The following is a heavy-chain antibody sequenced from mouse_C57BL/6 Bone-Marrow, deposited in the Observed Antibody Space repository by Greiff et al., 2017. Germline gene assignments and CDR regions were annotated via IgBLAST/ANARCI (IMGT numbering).Heavy chain of an antibody. Sequence: QVHVKQSGAELVRPGTSVKVSCKASGYAFTNYLIEWVKQRPGQGLEWIGVINPGSGGTNYNQKFKGKATLTADTSSSTAYLQLSSLTSEDSAVYYCARSGRLRLRRFAYWGQGTLVTVSA. CDR2: INPGSGGT. J-gene: IGHJ3*01. CDR3: ARSGRLRLRRFAY. CDR1: GYAFTNYL. D-gene: IGHD3-2*02. V-gene: IGHV1-54*01.